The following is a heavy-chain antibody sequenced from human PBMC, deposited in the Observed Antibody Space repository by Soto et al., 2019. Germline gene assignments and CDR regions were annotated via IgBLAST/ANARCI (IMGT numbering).Heavy chain of an antibody. CDR1: GFSFSSYA. D-gene: IGHD1-26*01. V-gene: IGHV3-30-3*01. CDR2: ISYDGSNK. Sequence: QVQLVESGGGVVQPGRSLRLSCAASGFSFSSYAMHWVRQAPGKGLEWMSFISYDGSNKYYADSVKGRFTISRDNSKNTVFLQMNSLRPEDTAVYYCARRPSLLTYGRDGMDVWGQGTTVTVSS. J-gene: IGHJ6*02. CDR3: ARRPSLLTYGRDGMDV.